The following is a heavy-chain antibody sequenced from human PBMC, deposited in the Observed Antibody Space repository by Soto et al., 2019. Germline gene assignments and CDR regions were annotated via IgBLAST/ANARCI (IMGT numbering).Heavy chain of an antibody. CDR1: GGSISSYY. Sequence: SETLSLTCTVSGGSISSYYWSWIRQPPGKGLEWIGYIYYSGSTNYNPSLKSRVTISVDTSKNQFSLKLSSVTAADTAVYYCGRTITIFGVPAGSAPWGQGTLVIVSS. V-gene: IGHV4-59*01. J-gene: IGHJ5*02. D-gene: IGHD3-3*01. CDR3: GRTITIFGVPAGSAP. CDR2: IYYSGST.